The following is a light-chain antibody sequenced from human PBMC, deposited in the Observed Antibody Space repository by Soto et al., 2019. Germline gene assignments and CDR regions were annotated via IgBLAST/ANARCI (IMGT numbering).Light chain of an antibody. CDR3: MQALTAPPT. CDR2: LGF. V-gene: IGKV2-28*01. J-gene: IGKJ1*01. Sequence: DIVMTQSPLSLPVTPGEPASISCRSSQSLLQSNGYNYVHWYLQKPGQSPQLLIYLGFNRASGVPDRFSGSGSGTDFTLKISRVEAEDVEVYHCMQALTAPPTFGQGTKVDIK. CDR1: QSLLQSNGYNY.